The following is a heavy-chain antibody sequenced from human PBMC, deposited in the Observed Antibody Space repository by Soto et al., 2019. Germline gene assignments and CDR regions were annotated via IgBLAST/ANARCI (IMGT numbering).Heavy chain of an antibody. CDR2: IIPIFGTA. J-gene: IGHJ3*02. Sequence: QVQLVQSGAEVKKPGSSVKVSCKASGGTFSSYAISWVRQAPGQGLEWMGGIIPIFGTANYAQKFQGRVTMTRNTSISTAYMELSSLRSEDTAVYYCARGTLGTDAFDIWGQGTMVTVSS. CDR3: ARGTLGTDAFDI. CDR1: GGTFSSYA. D-gene: IGHD1-1*01. V-gene: IGHV1-69*06.